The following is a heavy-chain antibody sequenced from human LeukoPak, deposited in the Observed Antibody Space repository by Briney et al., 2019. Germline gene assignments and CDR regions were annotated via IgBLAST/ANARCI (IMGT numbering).Heavy chain of an antibody. CDR1: GGSISSYY. CDR2: IYHSGST. D-gene: IGHD3-10*01. J-gene: IGHJ4*02. V-gene: IGHV4-59*12. Sequence: SETLSLTCTVSGGSISSYYWSWIRQPPGKGLEWIGEIYHSGSTNYNPSLRSRVTISLDKSKNHFSLKLNSVTAADTAVYYCARDLGGSGSLFDFWGQGTLVTVSS. CDR3: ARDLGGSGSLFDF.